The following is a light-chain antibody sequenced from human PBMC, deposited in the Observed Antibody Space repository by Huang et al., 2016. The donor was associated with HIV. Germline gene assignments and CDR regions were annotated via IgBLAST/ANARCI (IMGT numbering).Light chain of an antibody. CDR3: QQYYSSLIT. Sequence: DIQMTQSPSSLSASGGDRVTINCRASQGISNSLAWYQQKPGKAPRLLLYTASRLESGVPSRFSGSGSGTDYTLTINNLQPEDFATYYCQQYYSSLITFGQGTRLETK. CDR2: TAS. CDR1: QGISNS. V-gene: IGKV1-NL1*01. J-gene: IGKJ5*01.